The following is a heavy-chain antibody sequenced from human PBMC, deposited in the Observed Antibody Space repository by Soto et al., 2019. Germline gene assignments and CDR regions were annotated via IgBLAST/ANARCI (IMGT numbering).Heavy chain of an antibody. CDR2: IWYDGSNK. D-gene: IGHD6-6*01. J-gene: IGHJ6*02. V-gene: IGHV3-33*01. CDR1: GFTFSSYG. CDR3: ARDQGSSSSYDYGMDV. Sequence: LRLSCAASGFTFSSYGMHWVRQAPGKGLEWVAVIWYDGSNKYYADSVKGRFTISRDNSKNTLYLQMNSLRAEDTAVYYCARDQGSSSSYDYGMDVWGQGTTVTVSS.